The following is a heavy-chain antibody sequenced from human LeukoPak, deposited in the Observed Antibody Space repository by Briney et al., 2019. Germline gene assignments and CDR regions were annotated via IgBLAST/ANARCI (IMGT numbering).Heavy chain of an antibody. CDR2: INHSGST. Sequence: SETLSLTCAVYGGSFSGYYWSWIRQPPGKGLEWIGEINHSGSTNYNPSLKSRVTISVDTSKNQFSLKLSSVTAADTAVYYCARHAYYYDSDYWGQGTLVTVSS. J-gene: IGHJ4*02. V-gene: IGHV4-34*01. CDR3: ARHAYYYDSDY. CDR1: GGSFSGYY. D-gene: IGHD3-22*01.